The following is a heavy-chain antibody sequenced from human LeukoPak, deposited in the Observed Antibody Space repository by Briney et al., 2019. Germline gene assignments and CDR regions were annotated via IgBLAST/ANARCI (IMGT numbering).Heavy chain of an antibody. CDR2: IYYSGST. V-gene: IGHV4-39*07. Sequence: SETLSLTCTVSGGSTSSSSYYWGWIRQPPGKGLEWIGSIYYSGSTYYNPSLKSRVTISVDTSKNQFSLKLSSVTAADTAVYYCARVPSWYCYYYMDVWGKGTTVTVSS. D-gene: IGHD4/OR15-4a*01. CDR1: GGSTSSSSYY. CDR3: ARVPSWYCYYYMDV. J-gene: IGHJ6*03.